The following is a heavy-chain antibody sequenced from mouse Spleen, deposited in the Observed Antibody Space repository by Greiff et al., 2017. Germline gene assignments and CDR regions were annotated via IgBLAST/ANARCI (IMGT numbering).Heavy chain of an antibody. J-gene: IGHJ2*01. CDR2: ISSGGSYT. CDR3: ARRPYDALSFFDY. D-gene: IGHD2-14*01. V-gene: IGHV5-9-3*01. CDR1: GFTFSSYA. Sequence: EVQLVESGGGLVKPGGSLKLSCAASGFTFSSYAMSWVRQTPEKRLEWVATISSGGSYTYYPDSVKGRFTISRDNAKNTLYLQMSSLRSEDTAMYYCARRPYDALSFFDYWGQGTTLTVSS.